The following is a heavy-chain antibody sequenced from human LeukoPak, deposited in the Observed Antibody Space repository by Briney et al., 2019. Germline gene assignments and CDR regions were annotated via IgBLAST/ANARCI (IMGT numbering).Heavy chain of an antibody. J-gene: IGHJ4*02. CDR2: ISSSSSYI. Sequence: GGSLRLSCAASGFTFSTFAMNWVRQAPGKGLEWVSSISSSSSYIYYADSVKGRFTISRDNAKNSLYLQMNSLRAEDTAVYYCARSVEVAKPKTPGDYWGKGTLVTVSS. CDR1: GFTFSTFA. D-gene: IGHD2-21*01. CDR3: ARSVEVAKPKTPGDY. V-gene: IGHV3-21*01.